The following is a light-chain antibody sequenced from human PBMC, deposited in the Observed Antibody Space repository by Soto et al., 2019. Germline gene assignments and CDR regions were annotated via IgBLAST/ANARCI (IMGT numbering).Light chain of an antibody. V-gene: IGLV1-44*01. CDR3: ATWDDSLNGYV. CDR1: STNIGSNT. CDR2: TNN. J-gene: IGLJ1*01. Sequence: QAVVTQPPSASGTPGQRVTISCSGSSTNIGSNTVNWFQHLPGTAPKLLIYTNNHRPSGVPDRFFGSKSGTSASLAISGLQSEDEADYYCATWDDSLNGYVFGTGTKLTVL.